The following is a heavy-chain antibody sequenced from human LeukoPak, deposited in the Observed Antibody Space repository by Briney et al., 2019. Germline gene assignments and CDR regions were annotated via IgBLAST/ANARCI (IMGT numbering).Heavy chain of an antibody. J-gene: IGHJ6*02. V-gene: IGHV1-69*13. D-gene: IGHD6-13*01. CDR1: GGTFRSYA. CDR3: ARDLRIAAAGRNYYYGMDV. CDR2: IIPIFGTA. Sequence: GASVKVSCKASGGTFRSYAISWVRQAPGQGLEWLGGIIPIFGTANYAQKFQGRITITADESTSTAYMELSSLRSEDTAVYYCARDLRIAAAGRNYYYGMDVWGQGTTVTVSS.